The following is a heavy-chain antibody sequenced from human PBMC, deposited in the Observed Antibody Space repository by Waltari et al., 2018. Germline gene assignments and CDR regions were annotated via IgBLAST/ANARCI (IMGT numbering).Heavy chain of an antibody. J-gene: IGHJ5*02. Sequence: EVQLVQSGAEVKKPGATVKISCKASGYTFTDYYMHWVQQAQGKGLEWMGRVDPEDGETIYAEKFQGRVTITADTSTDTAYMELSSLRSEDTAVYYCATDRPITTVTTWFDPWGQGTLVTVSS. CDR3: ATDRPITTVTTWFDP. CDR1: GYTFTDYY. D-gene: IGHD4-17*01. CDR2: VDPEDGET. V-gene: IGHV1-69-2*01.